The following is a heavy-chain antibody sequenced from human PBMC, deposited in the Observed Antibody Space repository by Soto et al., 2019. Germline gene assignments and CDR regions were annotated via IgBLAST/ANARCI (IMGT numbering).Heavy chain of an antibody. J-gene: IGHJ3*02. CDR3: AKDLYYDSSGYYEAPDAFDI. CDR1: VVTFSSYA. D-gene: IGHD3-22*01. V-gene: IGHV3-23*01. Sequence: GGSLRLSCTASVVTFSSYAMRWFRHAPGKGLERVSAISGSGGSTYYADSVKGRFTVSRDNSKNTLYLQMNSLRAEDTAVYYCAKDLYYDSSGYYEAPDAFDIWGQGTMVTVSS. CDR2: ISGSGGST.